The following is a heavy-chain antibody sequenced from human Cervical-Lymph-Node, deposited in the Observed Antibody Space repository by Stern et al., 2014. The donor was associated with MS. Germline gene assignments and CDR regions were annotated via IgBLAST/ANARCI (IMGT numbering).Heavy chain of an antibody. CDR1: GFTFEDYG. Sequence: EVQLVQSGGGVIRPGGSLRLSCAVSGFTFEDYGMTWVRQVPGKGLEWVSGINWDGGRTGYADSVKGRFTISRDNAKNSLYLQMNSLRAEDTAFYYCARGGITIFGVVNYGMDVWGQGTTVTVSS. V-gene: IGHV3-20*04. CDR3: ARGGITIFGVVNYGMDV. J-gene: IGHJ6*02. CDR2: INWDGGRT. D-gene: IGHD3-3*01.